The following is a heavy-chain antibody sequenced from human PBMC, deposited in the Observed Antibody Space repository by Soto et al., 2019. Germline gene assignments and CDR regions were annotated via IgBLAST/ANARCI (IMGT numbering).Heavy chain of an antibody. CDR2: IYHAGSP. J-gene: IGHJ3*01. Sequence: HLQESGPGLVKPSGTLSLTCGVSGGSVISSSWWTWVRQSPTKGLEWIGEIYHAGSPNYNPSFQSRISISLDKSKNSFSLRLTSVTAADAAIYYCARGSSFRGDFDVWGQGTTVTVSS. CDR1: GGSVISSSW. CDR3: ARGSSFRGDFDV. D-gene: IGHD2-21*01. V-gene: IGHV4-4*02.